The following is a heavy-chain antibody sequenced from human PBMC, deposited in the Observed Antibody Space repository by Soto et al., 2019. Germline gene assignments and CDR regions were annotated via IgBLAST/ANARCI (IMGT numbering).Heavy chain of an antibody. CDR2: IYYSGST. CDR3: ARHWFEWYYYDSSGRTFDY. D-gene: IGHD3-22*01. CDR1: GGSISSSSYY. J-gene: IGHJ4*02. V-gene: IGHV4-39*01. Sequence: PSETLSLICTVSGGSISSSSYYWGWIRQPPGKGLEWIGSIYYSGSTYYNPSLKSRVTISVDTSKNQFSLKLSSVTAADTAVYYCARHWFEWYYYDSSGRTFDYWGQGTLVTVSS.